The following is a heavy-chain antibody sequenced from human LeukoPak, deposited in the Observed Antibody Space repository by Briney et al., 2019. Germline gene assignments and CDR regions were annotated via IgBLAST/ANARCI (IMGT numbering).Heavy chain of an antibody. Sequence: GGSLRLSCAASGFTLSSYGMHWVRQAPGKGLEWVAVIWYDGSNKYYADSVKGRFTISRDNSKNTLYLQMNSLRAEDTAVYYCARDPAYYYDSSGYYPSGYFDYWGQGTLVTVSS. D-gene: IGHD3-22*01. J-gene: IGHJ4*02. V-gene: IGHV3-33*01. CDR2: IWYDGSNK. CDR3: ARDPAYYYDSSGYYPSGYFDY. CDR1: GFTLSSYG.